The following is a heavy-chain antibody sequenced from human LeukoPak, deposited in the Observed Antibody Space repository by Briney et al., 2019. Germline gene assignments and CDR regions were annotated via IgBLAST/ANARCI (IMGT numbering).Heavy chain of an antibody. Sequence: SETLSLTCAVYGGSFNNYYWSWFRQPPGKGLEWIGEVNHSGATNYSPSLKSRLTMSVDTSKSQFSLKLSSVTAADTAVYYCARGSRRGWLFDYWGQGTLVTVSS. CDR2: VNHSGAT. D-gene: IGHD6-19*01. CDR1: GGSFNNYY. V-gene: IGHV4-34*01. J-gene: IGHJ4*02. CDR3: ARGSRRGWLFDY.